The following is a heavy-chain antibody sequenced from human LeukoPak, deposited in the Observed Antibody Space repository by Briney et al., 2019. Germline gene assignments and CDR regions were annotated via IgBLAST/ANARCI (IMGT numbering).Heavy chain of an antibody. V-gene: IGHV3-53*01. Sequence: PGGSLRLSCAASGFTVSSNYMSWVRQAPGKGLEWVSVIYSGGSTYYADSVKGRFTISRDNSKNTLYLQMNSLRAEDTAVYYCAKDLRAAADGTYFDYWGQGTLVTVSS. CDR1: GFTVSSNY. D-gene: IGHD6-13*01. J-gene: IGHJ4*02. CDR3: AKDLRAAADGTYFDY. CDR2: IYSGGST.